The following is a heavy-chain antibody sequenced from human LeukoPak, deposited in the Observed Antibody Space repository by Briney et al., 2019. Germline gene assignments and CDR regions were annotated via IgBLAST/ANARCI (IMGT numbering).Heavy chain of an antibody. CDR3: AKDFSSYDILTGCDY. CDR2: ISYDGSNK. D-gene: IGHD3-9*01. Sequence: GGSLRLSCAASGFTFSSYAMHWVRQAPGKGLEWVAVISYDGSNKYYADSVKGRFTISRDNSKNTLYLQMNSLRAEDTAVYYCAKDFSSYDILTGCDYWGQGTLVTVSS. CDR1: GFTFSSYA. V-gene: IGHV3-30*04. J-gene: IGHJ4*02.